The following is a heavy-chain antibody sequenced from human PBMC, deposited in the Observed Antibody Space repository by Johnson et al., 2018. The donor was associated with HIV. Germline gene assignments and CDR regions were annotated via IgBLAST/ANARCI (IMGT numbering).Heavy chain of an antibody. Sequence: QVQLVESGGGLIQPGGSLRLSCEVSGFTFSGYAMSWVRQAPGKGLEWVAVISYDGSNKYYAASVKGRFTISRDNSKNTLYLQMNSLRAEDTAVYYCASGIVYDILTGAFDIWGQGTMVTVSS. CDR3: ASGIVYDILTGAFDI. D-gene: IGHD3-9*01. J-gene: IGHJ3*02. CDR1: GFTFSGYA. V-gene: IGHV3-30*14. CDR2: ISYDGSNK.